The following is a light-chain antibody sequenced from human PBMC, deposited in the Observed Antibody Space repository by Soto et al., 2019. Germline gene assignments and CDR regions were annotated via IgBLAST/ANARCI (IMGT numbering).Light chain of an antibody. CDR3: SSYAGSNNFDV. J-gene: IGLJ1*01. V-gene: IGLV2-8*01. CDR2: EVF. Sequence: QSVLTQPPSASGSPGQSVTISCTGTSSDVGGYNYVSWYQQHPGKAPKLMFYEVFKRPSGVPDRFSGSKSGNTASLTVSGLQAEDEADYYCSSYAGSNNFDVFGTGTKLTVL. CDR1: SSDVGGYNY.